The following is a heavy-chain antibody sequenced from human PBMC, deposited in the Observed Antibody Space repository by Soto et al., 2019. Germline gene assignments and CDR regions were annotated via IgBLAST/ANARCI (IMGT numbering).Heavy chain of an antibody. Sequence: VQLQESGPGLVTPSGTLSLTCAVSGGSIDYGNPWRWVRPSPGGGLELIGEIYYSGRTNYNPSLKSRITISVDKSKNQVALKLTSVTVADTARYYGAASYCSGGRCYADAMDIWGQGTTVIVSS. CDR2: IYYSGRT. D-gene: IGHD2-15*01. CDR3: AASYCSGGRCYADAMDI. J-gene: IGHJ6*02. V-gene: IGHV4-4*02. CDR1: GGSIDYGNP.